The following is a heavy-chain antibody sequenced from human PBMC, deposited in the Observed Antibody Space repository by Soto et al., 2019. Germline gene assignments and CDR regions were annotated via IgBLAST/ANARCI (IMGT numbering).Heavy chain of an antibody. CDR1: GGAFSGYY. Sequence: QVKLERWGAGRLKPSDTLSLTGPSYGGAFSGYYWRWIPQPPGKGLEWMGEINLSGSPNYNPSLKSRVTISGDTSKNQFSLKLSSVTAADTAVYYCASAIAHYDNWFDPWGQGTLVTVSS. D-gene: IGHD4-17*01. CDR2: INLSGSP. CDR3: ASAIAHYDNWFDP. V-gene: IGHV4-34*01. J-gene: IGHJ5*02.